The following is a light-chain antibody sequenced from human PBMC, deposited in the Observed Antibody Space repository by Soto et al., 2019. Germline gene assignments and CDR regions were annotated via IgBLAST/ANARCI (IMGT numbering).Light chain of an antibody. J-gene: IGLJ1*01. CDR3: CSYAGSSPYV. Sequence: QSGLTQPASVAGSPRHSITISCTRTSSDVGSYNLVSWYQQHPGKAPKLMIYEVSKRPSGGSNRFSGSKSGNTASLTISGLQAEDEADYYCCSYAGSSPYVFGTGTKVTVL. V-gene: IGLV2-23*02. CDR2: EVS. CDR1: SSDVGSYNL.